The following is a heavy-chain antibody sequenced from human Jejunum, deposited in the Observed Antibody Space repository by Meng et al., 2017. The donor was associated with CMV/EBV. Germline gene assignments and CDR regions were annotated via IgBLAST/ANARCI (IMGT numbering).Heavy chain of an antibody. J-gene: IGHJ4*02. CDR2: IGTYNGNT. CDR1: GYTLTTFG. D-gene: IGHD3-10*01. Sequence: QVQLVQSGAEVKKPGASVEVSCKASGYTLTTFGINWVRQAPGQGLEWMGWIGTYNGNTSYTQMLQDRVTMTTDTSTSTAYVELRSLRSDDTAVYYCARGPSIGVRGVYYFDYWGQGTLVTVSS. CDR3: ARGPSIGVRGVYYFDY. V-gene: IGHV1-18*01.